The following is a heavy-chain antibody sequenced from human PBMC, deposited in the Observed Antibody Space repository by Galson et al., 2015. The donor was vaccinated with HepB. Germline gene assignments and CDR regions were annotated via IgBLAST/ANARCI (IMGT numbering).Heavy chain of an antibody. J-gene: IGHJ6*02. D-gene: IGHD6-19*01. CDR2: ISAYNGNT. V-gene: IGHV1-18*01. Sequence: SVTVSCKASAYTFTSFGISWVRQAPGQGLEWMGWISAYNGNTNYAQKLQDRVTMTTDTSTSTAYMELRSLRSDDTAVYYCAREGQWLVSPRDYYYYGMDVWGQGTTVTVSS. CDR3: AREGQWLVSPRDYYYYGMDV. CDR1: AYTFTSFG.